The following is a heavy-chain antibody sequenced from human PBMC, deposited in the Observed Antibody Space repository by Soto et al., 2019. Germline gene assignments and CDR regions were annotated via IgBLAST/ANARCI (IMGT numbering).Heavy chain of an antibody. Sequence: QVPLVQSGAEVKKPGASVKVSCKASGYTFTSYAMHWVRQAPGQRLEWMGWINAGNGNTKYSQKFQGRVTITRDTSARTAYMELSSLRSEDTAVYYCARGAIAAAAYYYYYYYMDVWGKGTTVTVSS. CDR1: GYTFTSYA. V-gene: IGHV1-3*01. CDR3: ARGAIAAAAYYYYYYYMDV. D-gene: IGHD6-13*01. J-gene: IGHJ6*03. CDR2: INAGNGNT.